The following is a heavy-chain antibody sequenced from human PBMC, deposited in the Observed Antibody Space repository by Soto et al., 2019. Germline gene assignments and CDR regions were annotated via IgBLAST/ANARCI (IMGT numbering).Heavy chain of an antibody. V-gene: IGHV4-34*01. CDR2: INHSGST. CDR3: ARAPNYDYIWRSYRVVFGFDY. Sequence: SETLSLTCAVYGGSFSGYYWSWIRQPPGKGLEWIGEINHSGSTNYNPSLKSRVTISVDTSKNQFSLKLSSVTAADTAVYYCARAPNYDYIWRSYRVVFGFDYWGQRTLVTVSS. D-gene: IGHD3-16*02. J-gene: IGHJ4*02. CDR1: GGSFSGYY.